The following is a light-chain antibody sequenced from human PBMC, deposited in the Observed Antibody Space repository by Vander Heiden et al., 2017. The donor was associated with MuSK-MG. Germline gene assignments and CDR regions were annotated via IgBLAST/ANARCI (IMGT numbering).Light chain of an antibody. CDR3: QQRCSWPSLT. CDR1: QSVSSY. J-gene: IGKJ4*01. CDR2: DAS. Sequence: EIVLTQSPATLSLSPGERATLSCRASQSVSSYLAWYQQKPGQAPRLLIYDASNRATGIPARFSGSGSGTDFTLTISSLEPEDFAVYYCQQRCSWPSLTFGGGTKVEIK. V-gene: IGKV3-11*01.